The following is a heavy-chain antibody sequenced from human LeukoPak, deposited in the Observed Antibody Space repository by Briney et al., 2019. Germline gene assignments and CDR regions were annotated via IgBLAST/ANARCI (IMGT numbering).Heavy chain of an antibody. Sequence: GGSLRLSCAASGFTVSSTYMSWGRQAPGKGLEWVSVSYSGGNIYYIDSVKGRFTISRDTYKNTRYLQMNSRRVEDTGVYYCASLHCSGGGCYFAGADPFAYWGQGTLVTVSS. J-gene: IGHJ4*02. V-gene: IGHV3-53*01. CDR2: SYSGGNI. CDR1: GFTVSSTY. CDR3: ASLHCSGGGCYFAGADPFAY. D-gene: IGHD2-15*01.